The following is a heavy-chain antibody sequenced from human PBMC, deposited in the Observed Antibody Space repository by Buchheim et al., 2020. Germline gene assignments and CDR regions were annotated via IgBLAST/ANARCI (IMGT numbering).Heavy chain of an antibody. D-gene: IGHD2-2*01. J-gene: IGHJ5*02. V-gene: IGHV4-39*01. CDR1: GGSITSSSNY. Sequence: QLQLQESGPGLVKPSETLSLTCSVSGGSITSSSNYWGWIRQPPGKGLEWIGSFHYSGSTYYKPSLKSRVTISVDTSKHQFSLKLYSVTAADTAVYFCARQSVTAAVGYWFDPWGQGTL. CDR2: FHYSGST. CDR3: ARQSVTAAVGYWFDP.